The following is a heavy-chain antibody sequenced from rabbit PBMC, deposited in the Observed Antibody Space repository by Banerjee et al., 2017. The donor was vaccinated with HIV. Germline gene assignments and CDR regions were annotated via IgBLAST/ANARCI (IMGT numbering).Heavy chain of an antibody. J-gene: IGHJ4*01. CDR1: GFTISSSYD. D-gene: IGHD4-1*01. CDR3: ARDLAGVIGWNFNL. V-gene: IGHV1S40*01. Sequence: QSLEESGGGLVQPEGSLALTCKASGFTISSSYDMCWVRQAPGKGLEWIACIYAGSSGITYYASWVNGRFTLSSDNAQNTVDLQMNSLSAADTATYFCARDLAGVIGWNFNLWGPGTLVTVS. CDR2: IYAGSSGIT.